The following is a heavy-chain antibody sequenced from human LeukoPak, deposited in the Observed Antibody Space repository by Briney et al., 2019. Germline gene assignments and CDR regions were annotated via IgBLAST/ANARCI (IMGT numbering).Heavy chain of an antibody. CDR2: ISAYNGNT. D-gene: IGHD6-13*01. V-gene: IGHV1-18*01. CDR1: GYTFTSYG. J-gene: IGHJ6*02. CDR3: ARAPAIAAAGTSYGMDV. Sequence: ASVKVSCKASGYTFTSYGISWVRQAPGQGLEWMGWISAYNGNTNYAQKLQGRVTMTTDTSTSTAYMELRSLRSDDTAAYYCARAPAIAAAGTSYGMDVWGQGTTVTVSS.